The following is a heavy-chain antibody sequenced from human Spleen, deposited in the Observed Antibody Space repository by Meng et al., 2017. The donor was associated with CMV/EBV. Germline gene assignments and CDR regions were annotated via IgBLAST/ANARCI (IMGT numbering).Heavy chain of an antibody. CDR2: ISSSGSTI. CDR1: GFTFSDYY. J-gene: IGHJ6*02. D-gene: IGHD6-13*01. Sequence: LSLTCAASGFTFSDYYMSWIRQAPGKGLEWVSYISSSGSTIYYADSVKGRFTISRDNAKNSLYLQMNSLRAEDTAVYYCARAVSVAAAGHYYYYGMDVWGQGTTVTVSS. V-gene: IGHV3-11*04. CDR3: ARAVSVAAAGHYYYYGMDV.